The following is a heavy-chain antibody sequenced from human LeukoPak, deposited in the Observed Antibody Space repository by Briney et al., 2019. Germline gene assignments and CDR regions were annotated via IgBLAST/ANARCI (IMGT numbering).Heavy chain of an antibody. CDR1: GFTFSSYA. CDR3: AKSRISTMVRGVGGLIDY. CDR2: ISGSGGST. D-gene: IGHD3-10*01. Sequence: PGGSLRLSCAASGFTFSSYAMSWVRQAPGKGLEWVSAISGSGGSTYYADPVKGRFTISRDNSKNTLYLQMNSLRAEDTAVYYCAKSRISTMVRGVGGLIDYWGQGTLVTVSS. V-gene: IGHV3-23*01. J-gene: IGHJ4*02.